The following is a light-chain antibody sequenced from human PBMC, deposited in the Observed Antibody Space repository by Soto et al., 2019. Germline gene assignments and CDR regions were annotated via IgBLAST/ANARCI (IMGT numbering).Light chain of an antibody. CDR2: GVS. Sequence: ALTQPRSVSGSPGQSVTISCTGTSSDVGGYKYVSWYQQKPGKAPKLIIYGVSRWPSGVPNRFSGSKSGNRASLTISGLQAEDEGDYYCCSYAGGPEVFGTGTKVTVL. V-gene: IGLV2-11*01. CDR1: SSDVGGYKY. J-gene: IGLJ1*01. CDR3: CSYAGGPEV.